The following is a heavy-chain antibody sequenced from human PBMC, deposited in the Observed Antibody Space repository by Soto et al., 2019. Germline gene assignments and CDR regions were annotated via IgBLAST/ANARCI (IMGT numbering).Heavy chain of an antibody. CDR2: ISGSGGSS. CDR3: AKVRGSIGAVAAPWYFDY. J-gene: IGHJ4*02. CDR1: GFTFSSYA. Sequence: GGSLRLSCAASGFTFSSYAMSWVRQAPGKGLEWVSAISGSGGSSYYADSVKGRFTISRDNSKNTLYLQMNSLRAEDTAVYYCAKVRGSIGAVAAPWYFDYWGQGTLVTVSS. D-gene: IGHD6-19*01. V-gene: IGHV3-23*01.